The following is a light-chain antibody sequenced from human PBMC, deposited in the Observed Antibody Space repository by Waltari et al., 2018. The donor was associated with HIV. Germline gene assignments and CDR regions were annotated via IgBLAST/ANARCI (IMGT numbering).Light chain of an antibody. CDR2: AVS. J-gene: IGLJ1*01. V-gene: IGLV2-14*03. Sequence: HSALTQPASVSGSPGQSITISCTGTSSHVGGSNLVSSYQLHPGKPPKLMIYAVSNRPSGVSNRFSGSKSDNTASLTISGLQAEDEADYYCSSYTSTSTVYVFGTGTEVTVL. CDR1: SSHVGGSNL. CDR3: SSYTSTSTVYV.